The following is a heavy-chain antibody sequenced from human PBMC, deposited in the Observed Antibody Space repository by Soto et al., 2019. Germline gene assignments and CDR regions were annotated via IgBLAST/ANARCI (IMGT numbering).Heavy chain of an antibody. V-gene: IGHV4-30-4*01. Sequence: SETLSLTCTVSGGSINSGGYYWSWIRQPPGKGLEWIGYIYYSGSTYYNPSLKSRVTISVDTSKNQFSLKLSSVTAADTAVYYCARGDSYGAGGVYYFDYWGQGTLVTVSS. J-gene: IGHJ4*02. CDR1: GGSINSGGYY. CDR3: ARGDSYGAGGVYYFDY. D-gene: IGHD2-21*02. CDR2: IYYSGST.